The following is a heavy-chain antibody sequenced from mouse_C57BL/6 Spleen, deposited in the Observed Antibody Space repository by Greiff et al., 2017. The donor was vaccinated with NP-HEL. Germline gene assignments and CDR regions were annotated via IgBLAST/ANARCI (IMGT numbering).Heavy chain of an antibody. D-gene: IGHD2-1*01. CDR1: GYTFTDYN. J-gene: IGHJ2*01. CDR3: ARWGYGNPDY. Sequence: EVQLQQSGPELVKPGASVKMSCKASGYTFTDYNMHWVKQSHGKSLEWIGYINPNNGGTSYNQKFKGTATLTVNKSSSTAYMERRSLTSEDSAVYYCARWGYGNPDYWGQGTTLTVSS. CDR2: INPNNGGT. V-gene: IGHV1-22*01.